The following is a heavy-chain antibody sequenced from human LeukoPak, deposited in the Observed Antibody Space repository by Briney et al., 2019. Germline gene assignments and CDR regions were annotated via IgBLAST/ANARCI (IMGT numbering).Heavy chain of an antibody. D-gene: IGHD3-16*01. Sequence: RGSLRLSCAASVFTFSNYGMHWVRQAPGKGLEWVAVISYDGSNKNYADSVKGRFTISRDNSKNTLYLQMNSLRAEDTAVYFCARDRGRARDFDYWGQGTLVTVSS. V-gene: IGHV3-30*03. J-gene: IGHJ4*02. CDR1: VFTFSNYG. CDR3: ARDRGRARDFDY. CDR2: ISYDGSNK.